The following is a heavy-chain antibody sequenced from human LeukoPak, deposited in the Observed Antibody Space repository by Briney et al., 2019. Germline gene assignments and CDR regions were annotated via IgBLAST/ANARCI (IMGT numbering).Heavy chain of an antibody. Sequence: PGRSLRLSCAASGFTFSSYAMHWVRQAPGKGLEWVAVISYDGSNKYYADSVKGRFTISRDNSKNTLYLQMNSLRAEDTAVYYCARAVVGAFDIWGQGTMVTVSS. J-gene: IGHJ3*02. CDR1: GFTFSSYA. D-gene: IGHD2-15*01. CDR3: ARAVVGAFDI. V-gene: IGHV3-30-3*01. CDR2: ISYDGSNK.